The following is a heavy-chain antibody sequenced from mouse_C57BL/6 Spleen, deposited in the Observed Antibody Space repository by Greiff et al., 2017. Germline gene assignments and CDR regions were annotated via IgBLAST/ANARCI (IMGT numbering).Heavy chain of an antibody. D-gene: IGHD2-5*01. Sequence: VQLQQSGAELVRPGTSVKMSCKASGYTFTNYWIGWAKQRPGHGLEWIGDIYPGGGYTNYNEKFKGKATLTADKSSSTAYMQFSSLTSEDSAIYYCARGGAYYSNYGGGYYARDYWGQGTSVTVSS. CDR3: ARGGAYYSNYGGGYYARDY. CDR2: IYPGGGYT. CDR1: GYTFTNYW. V-gene: IGHV1-63*01. J-gene: IGHJ4*01.